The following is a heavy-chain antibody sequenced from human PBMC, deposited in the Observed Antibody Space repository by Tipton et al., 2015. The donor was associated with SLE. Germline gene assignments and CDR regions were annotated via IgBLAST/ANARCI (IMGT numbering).Heavy chain of an antibody. CDR2: IYYSGST. J-gene: IGHJ5*02. CDR3: ARDRHSSPSGHNWFDP. Sequence: TLSLTCTVSGGSISSYYWSWIRQPPGKGLEWIGYIYYSGSTNYNPSLKSRVTISVDTSKNQFSLKLSSVTAADTAVYYCARDRHSSPSGHNWFDPWGQGTLVTVSS. D-gene: IGHD6-6*01. CDR1: GGSISSYY. V-gene: IGHV4-59*01.